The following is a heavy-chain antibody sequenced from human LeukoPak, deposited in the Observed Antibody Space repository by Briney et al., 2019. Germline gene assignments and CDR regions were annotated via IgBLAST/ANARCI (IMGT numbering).Heavy chain of an antibody. CDR3: ATGGYVEMATKD. Sequence: PSETLSLTCAVYGGSFSGYYWSWIRQPPGKGLEWIGEINHSGSTNYNPSLKSRVTISVDTSKNLFSLKLSSVTAADTAVYYCATGGYVEMATKDWGQGTLVTVSS. D-gene: IGHD5-24*01. CDR1: GGSFSGYY. CDR2: INHSGST. J-gene: IGHJ4*02. V-gene: IGHV4-34*01.